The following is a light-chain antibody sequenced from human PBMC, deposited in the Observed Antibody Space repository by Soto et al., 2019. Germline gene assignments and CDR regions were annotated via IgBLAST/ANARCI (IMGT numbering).Light chain of an antibody. V-gene: IGKV1-8*01. CDR2: AAS. J-gene: IGKJ4*01. CDR3: QQYNNRPLT. CDR1: QGISSY. Sequence: AIRMAQSPSSLSASTGDRVTITCRASQGISSYLAWYQQKPGKAPKLLIYAASTLQSGVPSRFSGSGSGTDFTLTISCLQSEDFEGYYCQQYNNRPLTFGGGTKVDIK.